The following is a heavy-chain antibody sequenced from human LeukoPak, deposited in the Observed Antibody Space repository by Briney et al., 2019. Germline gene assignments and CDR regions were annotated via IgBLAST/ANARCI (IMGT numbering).Heavy chain of an antibody. Sequence: SETLSLTCAVYGGSFSGYYWSWIRQPPGKGLEWIGEINHNGSTNYNPSLKSRVTISVDTSKNQFSLKLSSVTAADTAVYYCASLVPATAIPGRGYYFDYWGQGTLVTVSS. J-gene: IGHJ4*02. V-gene: IGHV4-34*01. D-gene: IGHD2-2*02. CDR1: GGSFSGYY. CDR2: INHNGST. CDR3: ASLVPATAIPGRGYYFDY.